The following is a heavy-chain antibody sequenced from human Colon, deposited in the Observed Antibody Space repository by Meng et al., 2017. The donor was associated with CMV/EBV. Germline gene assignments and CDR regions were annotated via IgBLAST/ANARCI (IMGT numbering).Heavy chain of an antibody. CDR2: IQQDGSLT. Sequence: GESLKISCGASGLALSSFWMSWVRQTPGRGLEWVASIQQDGSLTYYVDSVKGRFTISRDNAKNSVSLQMNALKVEDTAVYYCMRDLLPIRLIPAAQDYWGQGTLVTVSS. CDR1: GLALSSFW. CDR3: MRDLLPIRLIPAAQDY. V-gene: IGHV3-7*01. D-gene: IGHD2-2*01. J-gene: IGHJ4*02.